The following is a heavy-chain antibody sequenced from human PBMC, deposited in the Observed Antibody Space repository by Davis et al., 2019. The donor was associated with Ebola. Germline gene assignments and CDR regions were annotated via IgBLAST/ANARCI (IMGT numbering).Heavy chain of an antibody. CDR2: IYPGDSDT. V-gene: IGHV5-51*01. Sequence: GESLKISCKGSGYSFTSYWIGWVRQMPGKGLEWMGIIYPGDSDTRYSPSFQGQGTISADKSISTAYLQWSSLKASDTAMYYCARQTTVTTPWNYGMDVWGQGTTVTVSS. CDR3: ARQTTVTTPWNYGMDV. CDR1: GYSFTSYW. D-gene: IGHD4-17*01. J-gene: IGHJ6*02.